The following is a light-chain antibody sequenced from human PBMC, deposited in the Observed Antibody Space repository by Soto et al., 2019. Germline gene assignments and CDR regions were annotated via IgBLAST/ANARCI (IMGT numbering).Light chain of an antibody. CDR1: SSDVGGYNY. Sequence: QSALTQPASVSGSPGQSITISCTGTSSDVGGYNYVSWYQQHPGKATKLMIYDVSNRPSGVSNRFSGSKSGNTASLTISGLQAEDEADYYCSSYTGSSTQVFGTGTKVTVL. CDR3: SSYTGSSTQV. CDR2: DVS. J-gene: IGLJ1*01. V-gene: IGLV2-14*01.